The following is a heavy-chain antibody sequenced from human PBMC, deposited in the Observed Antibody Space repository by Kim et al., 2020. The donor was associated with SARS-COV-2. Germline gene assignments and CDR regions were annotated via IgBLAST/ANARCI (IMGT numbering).Heavy chain of an antibody. Sequence: EEARFTISRDNAKNSPYLQMSSLRSEDTAVYYCARGRETSGSFWGYDAFDIWGQGTMVPVSS. D-gene: IGHD1-26*01. CDR3: ARGRETSGSFWGYDAFDI. J-gene: IGHJ3*02. V-gene: IGHV3-11*06.